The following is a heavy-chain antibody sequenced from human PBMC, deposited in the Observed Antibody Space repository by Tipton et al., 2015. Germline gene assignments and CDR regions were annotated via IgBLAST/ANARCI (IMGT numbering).Heavy chain of an antibody. J-gene: IGHJ6*02. V-gene: IGHV4-61*01. Sequence: TLSLTCTVSGGSVSTSNYYWGWIRQSPGKGLEWIGYISYSGSTHYNPSLKRRVTISLDTSKNQFSLTLNSVTAADTAVYYCARDLEHGMDVWGQGTTVTAS. CDR3: ARDLEHGMDV. CDR1: GGSVSTSNYY. D-gene: IGHD5-24*01. CDR2: ISYSGST.